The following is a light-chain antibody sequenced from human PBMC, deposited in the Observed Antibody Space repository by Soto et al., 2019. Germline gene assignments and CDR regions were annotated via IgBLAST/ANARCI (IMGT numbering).Light chain of an antibody. CDR1: SSNIGSNS. CDR3: AAWDDSLNGVV. V-gene: IGLV1-44*01. CDR2: SGD. J-gene: IGLJ2*01. Sequence: QSVLTQPPSASGTPGQRVTISCSGSSSNIGSNSVAWYQQFPGTAPKLLIYSGDQRPSGVPDRFSGSKSGTSASLAISGLQSDDEADYYCAAWDDSLNGVVFGGGTKVTVL.